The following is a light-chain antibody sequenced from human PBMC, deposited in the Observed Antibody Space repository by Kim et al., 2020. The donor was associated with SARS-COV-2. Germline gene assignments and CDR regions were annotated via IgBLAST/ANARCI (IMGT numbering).Light chain of an antibody. CDR2: ATS. J-gene: IGKJ4*01. V-gene: IGKV1-6*01. Sequence: AIQMTQSPSSLSASVGDRVTITCRASQGIRNDLSWYQQKPGRAPNLLIYATSTLQSGVPSRLSGSGSGTDFTLTISSLQPEDVATYYCLQDYDYPLTFGGGTKVDIK. CDR1: QGIRND. CDR3: LQDYDYPLT.